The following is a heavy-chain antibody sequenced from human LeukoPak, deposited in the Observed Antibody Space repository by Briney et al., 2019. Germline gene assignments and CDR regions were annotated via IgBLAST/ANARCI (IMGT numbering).Heavy chain of an antibody. V-gene: IGHV4-38-2*02. CDR2: IYHSGST. CDR1: GYSISSGYY. D-gene: IGHD6-19*01. J-gene: IGHJ4*02. Sequence: SETLSLTCTVSGYSISSGYYWGWIRQPPGKGLEWIGSIYHSGSTYYNPSLKSRVTISVDTSKNQFSLKLSSVTAADTAVYYCARRRRYSSGWYEYVYWGQGTLVTVSS. CDR3: ARRRRYSSGWYEYVY.